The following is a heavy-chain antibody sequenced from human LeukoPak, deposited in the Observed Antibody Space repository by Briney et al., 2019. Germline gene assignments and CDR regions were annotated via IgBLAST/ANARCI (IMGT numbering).Heavy chain of an antibody. CDR1: GYTFTDYY. CDR3: ARDGTTYAFDI. D-gene: IGHD2/OR15-2a*01. CDR2: VDPEDGET. V-gene: IGHV1-69-2*01. Sequence: ATVKISCKVSGYTFTDYYMHWVQQAPGKGLEWMGLVDPEDGETIYAEKFQGRVTITADTSTDTAYMELSSLRSEDTAVYYCARDGTTYAFDIWGQGTMVTVSS. J-gene: IGHJ3*02.